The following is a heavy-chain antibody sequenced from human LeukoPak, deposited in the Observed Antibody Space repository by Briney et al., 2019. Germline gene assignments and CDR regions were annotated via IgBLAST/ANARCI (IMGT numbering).Heavy chain of an antibody. Sequence: PSETLSLTCAVYGGSFSGYYWSWIRQPPGKGLEWIGEINHSGSTNYNPSLKSRVTISVDTSKNQFSLKLSSVTAADTAVYYCARFRKYCDFWSGHYNWFDPWGQGTLVTVSS. D-gene: IGHD3-3*01. J-gene: IGHJ5*02. CDR1: GGSFSGYY. V-gene: IGHV4-34*01. CDR3: ARFRKYCDFWSGHYNWFDP. CDR2: INHSGST.